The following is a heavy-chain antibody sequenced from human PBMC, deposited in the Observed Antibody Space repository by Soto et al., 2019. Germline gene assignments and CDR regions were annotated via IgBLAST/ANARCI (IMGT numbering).Heavy chain of an antibody. CDR3: TTDRSRVDTAMVISDGMDV. CDR1: GFTFSNAW. Sequence: GGSLRLSCAASGFTFSNAWMNWVRQAPGKGLEWVGRIKSKTDGGTTDYAAPVKGRFTISRDDSKNTLYLQMNSLKTEDTAVYYCTTDRSRVDTAMVISDGMDVWGQGTTVTVSS. D-gene: IGHD5-18*01. V-gene: IGHV3-15*07. CDR2: IKSKTDGGTT. J-gene: IGHJ6*02.